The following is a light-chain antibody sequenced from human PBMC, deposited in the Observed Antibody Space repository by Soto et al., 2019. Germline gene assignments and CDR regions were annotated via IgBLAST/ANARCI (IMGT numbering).Light chain of an antibody. CDR2: KAS. CDR1: QTISDW. J-gene: IGKJ2*01. V-gene: IGKV1-5*03. CDR3: QQYNSYSVNA. Sequence: DIQMTQSPSTLSASIGARVPITCRASQTISDWLAWHQQKPGKAPKLLIYKASSLESGVPSRFSGSGSGTEFTLTISRLQPDDFATYCCQQYNSYSVNAFGQGTKVDIK.